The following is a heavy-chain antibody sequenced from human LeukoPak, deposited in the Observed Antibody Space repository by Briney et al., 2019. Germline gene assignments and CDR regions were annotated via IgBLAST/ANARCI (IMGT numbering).Heavy chain of an antibody. CDR2: ISHSGST. CDR1: GGSISSSNYY. D-gene: IGHD2-2*01. J-gene: IGHJ4*02. CDR3: ARYCSSTSCYGVYYFDY. Sequence: SETLSLTCTVSGGSISSSNYYWGWIRQPPGKGLEWIESISHSGSTYYNPSLKSRVTISVDTSKNQFSLKLSSVTAADTAVYYCARYCSSTSCYGVYYFDYWGQGTLVTVSS. V-gene: IGHV4-39*07.